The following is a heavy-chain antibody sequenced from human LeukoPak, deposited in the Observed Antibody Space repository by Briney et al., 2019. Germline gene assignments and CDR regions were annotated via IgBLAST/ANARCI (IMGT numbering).Heavy chain of an antibody. D-gene: IGHD1-26*01. CDR1: GYTFTSYY. Sequence: ASVKVSCKASGYTFTSYYMHWVRQAPGQGLEWMGIINPSGGSTSYAQKFQGRVTMTRDMSTSTVYMELSSLRSEDTAVYYCARTGGSFYFYYYMDVWGKGTMVTVSS. V-gene: IGHV1-46*01. CDR3: ARTGGSFYFYYYMDV. CDR2: INPSGGST. J-gene: IGHJ6*03.